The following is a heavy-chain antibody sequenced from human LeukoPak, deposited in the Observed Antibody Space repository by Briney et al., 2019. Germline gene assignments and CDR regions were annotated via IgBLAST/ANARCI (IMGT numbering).Heavy chain of an antibody. CDR1: GYTFTGYY. V-gene: IGHV1-2*02. J-gene: IGHJ3*02. CDR3: ARRPQQLGFFDAFDI. Sequence: ASVKVSCKASGYTFTGYYMHWVRQAPGQGLEWMGWINPNSGGTSYAQKFQGRVTMTRDTSISTAYMELSRLRSDDTAVYYCARRPQQLGFFDAFDIWGQGTMVTVSS. D-gene: IGHD6-13*01. CDR2: INPNSGGT.